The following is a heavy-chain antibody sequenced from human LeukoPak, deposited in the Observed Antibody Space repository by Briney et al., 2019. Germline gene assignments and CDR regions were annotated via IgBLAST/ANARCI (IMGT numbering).Heavy chain of an antibody. CDR2: INPNSGGT. CDR1: GYTFTGYC. J-gene: IGHJ5*02. CDR3: ARDLPINTPNNYDFWSGYYKYNWFDP. D-gene: IGHD3-3*01. V-gene: IGHV1-2*06. Sequence: ASVKVSCKASGYTFTGYCMHWVRQAPGQGLEWMGRINPNSGGTNYAQKFQGRVTMTRDTSISTAYMELSRLRSDDTAVYYCARDLPINTPNNYDFWSGYYKYNWFDPWGQGTLVTVSS.